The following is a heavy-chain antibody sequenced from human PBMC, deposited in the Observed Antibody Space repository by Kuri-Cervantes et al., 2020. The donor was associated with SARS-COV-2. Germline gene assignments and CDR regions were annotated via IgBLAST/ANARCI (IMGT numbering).Heavy chain of an antibody. CDR3: ARVPRHICSSTSCYILGRGNYYYMDV. CDR1: GGSFSGFY. Sequence: SQTLSLTCALYGGSFSGFYWSWIRQPAGKGLEWIGRIYTSGSTNYNPSLKSRVTMSVDTSKNQFSLKLSSVTAADTAVYYCARVPRHICSSTSCYILGRGNYYYMDVWGKGTTVTVSS. J-gene: IGHJ6*03. CDR2: IYTSGST. V-gene: IGHV4-59*10. D-gene: IGHD2-2*02.